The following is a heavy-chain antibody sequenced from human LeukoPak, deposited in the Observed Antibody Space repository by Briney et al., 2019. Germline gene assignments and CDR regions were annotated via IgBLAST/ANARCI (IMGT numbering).Heavy chain of an antibody. CDR2: INHSGST. D-gene: IGHD3-10*01. CDR1: GESFNRYY. CDR3: PNFSSGSYYLLFDF. V-gene: IGHV4-34*01. Sequence: PSETLSLTCAVYGESFNRYYWSWLRQPPGKGLEWIGEINHSGSTNYDPSLKSRVTLSVDTSKNQFSLRLSSVTAADMVVYNCPNFSSGSYYLLFDFWPGGTLVTVST. J-gene: IGHJ4*02.